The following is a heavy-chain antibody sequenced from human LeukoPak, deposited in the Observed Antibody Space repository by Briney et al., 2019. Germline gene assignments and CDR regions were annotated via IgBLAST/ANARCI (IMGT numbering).Heavy chain of an antibody. CDR3: AKDPDSSGWSSGAFDY. V-gene: IGHV3-30*18. CDR2: ISYDGSNK. Sequence: QPGRSLRLSCAASGFTFSSYGMHWVRQAPGKGLEWVAVISYDGSNKYYADSVKGRFTISRDNSKNTLYLQMNSLGAEDTAVYYCAKDPDSSGWSSGAFDYWGQGTLVTVSS. CDR1: GFTFSSYG. D-gene: IGHD6-19*01. J-gene: IGHJ4*02.